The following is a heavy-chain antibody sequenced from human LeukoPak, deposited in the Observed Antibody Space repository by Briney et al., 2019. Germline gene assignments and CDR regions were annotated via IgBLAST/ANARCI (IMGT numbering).Heavy chain of an antibody. D-gene: IGHD1-1*01. CDR3: ARHGVGERPFDP. J-gene: IGHJ5*02. CDR2: IYCSGST. CDR1: GGSISSYY. V-gene: IGHV4-59*08. Sequence: PSETLSLTCTLSGGSISSYYWSWIRPPPGQGMDWIGYIYCSGSTNYNPSIKSRVTISVDSSKNQFSRKLSAVTAEDTAVYCWARHGVGERPFDPWGQGTLVTVSS.